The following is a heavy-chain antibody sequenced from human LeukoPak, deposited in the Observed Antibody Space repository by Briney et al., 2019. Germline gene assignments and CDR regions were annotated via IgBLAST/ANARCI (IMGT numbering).Heavy chain of an antibody. CDR1: GFTFSSYA. Sequence: GGSLRLSCTASGFTFSSYAMSWVRQAPGKGLEWVSAISGSGGSTYYADSVKGRFTISRDNSKNTLYLQMNSLRAEDTAVYYCAKDGGYNKLFGYWGQGTLVTVSS. V-gene: IGHV3-23*01. CDR2: ISGSGGST. J-gene: IGHJ4*02. CDR3: AKDGGYNKLFGY. D-gene: IGHD5-24*01.